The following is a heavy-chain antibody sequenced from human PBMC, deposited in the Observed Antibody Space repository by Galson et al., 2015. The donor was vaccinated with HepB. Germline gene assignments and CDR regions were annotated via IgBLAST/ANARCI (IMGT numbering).Heavy chain of an antibody. J-gene: IGHJ6*03. CDR1: GYTFTSYG. CDR3: ARTVAGLLWFGELLGSWEYYMDV. Sequence: SVKVSCKASGYTFTSYGISWVRQAPGQGLEWMGWISAYNGNTNYAQKLQGRVTMTTDTSTSTAYMELRSLRSDDTAVYYCARTVAGLLWFGELLGSWEYYMDVWGKGTTVTVSS. CDR2: ISAYNGNT. V-gene: IGHV1-18*01. D-gene: IGHD3-10*01.